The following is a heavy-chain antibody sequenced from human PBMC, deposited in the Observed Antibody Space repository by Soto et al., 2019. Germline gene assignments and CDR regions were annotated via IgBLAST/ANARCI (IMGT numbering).Heavy chain of an antibody. V-gene: IGHV1-69*01. Sequence: QVQLVQSGAEVKKPGSSVKVSCKASGGTFSSYAISWVRQAPGQGLEWMGGIIPIFGTANYAQKFQGRVTITADESTSTAYMELSSLRAEDTAVYYCAREAGRYCSSTSCPRTYYFDYWGQGTLVTVSS. CDR3: AREAGRYCSSTSCPRTYYFDY. D-gene: IGHD2-2*01. J-gene: IGHJ4*02. CDR2: IIPIFGTA. CDR1: GGTFSSYA.